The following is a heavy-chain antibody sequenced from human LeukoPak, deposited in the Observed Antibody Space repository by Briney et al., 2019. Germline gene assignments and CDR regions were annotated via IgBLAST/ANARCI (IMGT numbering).Heavy chain of an antibody. V-gene: IGHV5-51*01. CDR1: GYGFTSYW. J-gene: IGHJ4*02. D-gene: IGHD6-19*01. CDR2: IYPGDSDT. Sequence: GESLKISCKGSGYGFTSYWIGWVRQMPGKGLEWMGIIYPGDSDTRYSPSFQGQVTISADKSISTAYLQWSSLKASDTAMYYCARTSIAVAGLYYFDYWGQGTLVTVSS. CDR3: ARTSIAVAGLYYFDY.